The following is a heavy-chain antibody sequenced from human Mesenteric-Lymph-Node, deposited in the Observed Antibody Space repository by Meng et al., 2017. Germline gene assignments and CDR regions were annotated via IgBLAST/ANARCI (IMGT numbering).Heavy chain of an antibody. Sequence: GGSLRLSCAASGFTFSSYGMHWVRQAPGKGLEWVAVIWYDGSNKYYADSVKGRFTISRDNSKNTLYLQMNSLRAEDTAVYYCAAGYSSSWYAPDWFDPWGQGTLVTVSS. CDR3: AAGYSSSWYAPDWFDP. D-gene: IGHD6-13*01. V-gene: IGHV3-33*01. CDR2: IWYDGSNK. CDR1: GFTFSSYG. J-gene: IGHJ5*02.